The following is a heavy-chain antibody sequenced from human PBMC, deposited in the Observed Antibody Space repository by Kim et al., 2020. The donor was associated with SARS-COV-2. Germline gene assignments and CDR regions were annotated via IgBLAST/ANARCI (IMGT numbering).Heavy chain of an antibody. CDR3: ARDLSSPRLWFGESSVGFDY. CDR2: ISYDGSNK. J-gene: IGHJ4*02. V-gene: IGHV3-30-3*01. D-gene: IGHD3-10*01. CDR1: GFTFSSYA. Sequence: GGSLRLSCAASGFTFSSYAMHWDRQAPGKGLEWVAVISYDGSNKYYADSVKGRFTISRDNSKNTLYLQMNSLRAEDTAVYYCARDLSSPRLWFGESSVGFDYWGQGTLVTVSS.